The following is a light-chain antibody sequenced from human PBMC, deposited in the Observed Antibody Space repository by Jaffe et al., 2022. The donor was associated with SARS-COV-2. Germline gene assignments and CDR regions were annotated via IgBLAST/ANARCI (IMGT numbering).Light chain of an antibody. CDR3: QQYGSSPRT. Sequence: EIVLTQSPGTLSLFPGERATLSCRASQNINNNYLAWYQQKPGQAPRLLIDGASTRATGIPDRFSGRGSGADFTLTISRLEPEDSAVYYCQQYGSSPRTFGQGTKVEIK. CDR2: GAS. V-gene: IGKV3-20*01. J-gene: IGKJ1*01. CDR1: QNINNNY.